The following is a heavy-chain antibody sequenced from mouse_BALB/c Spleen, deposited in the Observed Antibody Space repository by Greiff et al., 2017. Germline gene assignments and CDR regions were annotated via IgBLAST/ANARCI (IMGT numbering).Heavy chain of an antibody. J-gene: IGHJ4*01. CDR2: IYPGGGYT. Sequence: VQLHQSGAELVRPGTSVKISCKASGYTFTNYWLGWVKQRPGHGLEWIGDIYPGGGYTNYNEKFKGKATLTADTSSSTAYMQLSSLTSEDSAVYFCAEVHYAMDYWGQGTSVTVSS. D-gene: IGHD2-14*01. CDR3: AEVHYAMDY. CDR1: GYTFTNYW. V-gene: IGHV1-63*02.